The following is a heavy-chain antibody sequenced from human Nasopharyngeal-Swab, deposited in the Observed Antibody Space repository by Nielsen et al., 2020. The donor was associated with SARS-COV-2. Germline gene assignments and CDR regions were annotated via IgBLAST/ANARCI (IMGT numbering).Heavy chain of an antibody. CDR1: GFTFSSYT. D-gene: IGHD3-22*01. CDR3: ARGPYYYDSSGYPNYYMDV. Sequence: GESLKISCAASGFTFSSYTVHWVRQAPGKGLEWVSVISYDGSQKYFADSVKGRFTISRDNSESTLYLQMNSLRAEDTAVYYCARGPYYYDSSGYPNYYMDVWGKGTTVTVSS. V-gene: IGHV3-30*01. CDR2: ISYDGSQK. J-gene: IGHJ6*03.